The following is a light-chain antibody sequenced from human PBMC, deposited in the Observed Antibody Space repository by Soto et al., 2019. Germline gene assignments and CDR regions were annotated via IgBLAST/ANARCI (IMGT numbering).Light chain of an antibody. J-gene: IGLJ2*01. Sequence: QSVLTHPPSASVTPGQRVTISCSGTSSSIESNYVYWYQQLPGTAPRLLIYRNNQRPSGVPDRFSGSKSGTSASLAISALRSEAEADYYCTVWDDSLRGRLFGGGTKLTVL. V-gene: IGLV1-47*01. CDR1: SSSIESNY. CDR3: TVWDDSLRGRL. CDR2: RNN.